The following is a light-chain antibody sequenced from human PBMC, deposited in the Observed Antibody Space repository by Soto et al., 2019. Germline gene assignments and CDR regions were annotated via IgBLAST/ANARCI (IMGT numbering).Light chain of an antibody. V-gene: IGKV3-15*01. CDR1: QSVSSN. CDR3: QQYNNWPPLT. Sequence: EIVMTQSPATLSVSPGERATLSCRASQSVSSNLAWYQQKLGQAPRLLIYGASTRATGIPARFSGSGSGREFTLTISSLQSADFAVYDCQQYNNWPPLTLGGGSKVEIK. CDR2: GAS. J-gene: IGKJ4*01.